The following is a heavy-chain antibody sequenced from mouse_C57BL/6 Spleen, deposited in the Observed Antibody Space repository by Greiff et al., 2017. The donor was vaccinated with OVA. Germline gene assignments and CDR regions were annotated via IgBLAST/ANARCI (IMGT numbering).Heavy chain of an antibody. D-gene: IGHD6-1*01. CDR1: GYTFTSYW. V-gene: IGHV1-59*01. CDR3: ARCLLRDAMDY. J-gene: IGHJ4*01. CDR2: IDPSDSYT. Sequence: VQLQQSGAELVRPGTSVKLSCKASGYTFTSYWMHWVKQRPGQGLEWIGVIDPSDSYTNYNQKFKGKATLTVDTSSSTAYMQLSSLTSEDSAVYYCARCLLRDAMDYWGQGTSVTVSS.